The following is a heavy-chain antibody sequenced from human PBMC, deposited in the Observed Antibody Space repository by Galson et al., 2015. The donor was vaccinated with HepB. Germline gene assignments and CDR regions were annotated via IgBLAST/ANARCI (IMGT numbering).Heavy chain of an antibody. J-gene: IGHJ4*02. Sequence: SVKVSCKASGYTFTGYYMHWVRQAPGQGLEWMGWINPNSGGTNYAQKFQGRVTMTRDTSISTAYMELSRLRSDDTAVYYCARDGGTVTTSNFDSWGQGTLVTVSS. CDR1: GYTFTGYY. V-gene: IGHV1-2*02. D-gene: IGHD4-17*01. CDR2: INPNSGGT. CDR3: ARDGGTVTTSNFDS.